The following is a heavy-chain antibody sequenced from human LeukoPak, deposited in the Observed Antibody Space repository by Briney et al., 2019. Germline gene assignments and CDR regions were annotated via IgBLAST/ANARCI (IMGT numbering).Heavy chain of an antibody. D-gene: IGHD3-22*01. Sequence: PSETLSLTCAVYGESFSGYYWSWIRQPPGKGLEWIGYIYYSGSTNYNPSLKSRVTISVDTSKNQFSLKLSSVTAADTAVYYCARGGGYYYDSSGRGAFDIWGQGTMVTVSS. CDR2: IYYSGST. CDR1: GESFSGYY. V-gene: IGHV4-59*08. J-gene: IGHJ3*02. CDR3: ARGGGYYYDSSGRGAFDI.